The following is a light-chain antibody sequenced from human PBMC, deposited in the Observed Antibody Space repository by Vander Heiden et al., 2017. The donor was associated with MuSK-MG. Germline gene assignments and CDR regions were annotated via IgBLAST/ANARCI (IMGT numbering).Light chain of an antibody. CDR2: AAS. CDR3: QQDDSYPRT. V-gene: IGKV1-8*01. CDR1: QGISSY. Sequence: AIRMTQSPSSFSASTGDRVTITCRASQGISSYLAWYQQNPGKAPKLLIYAASTLQSGVPSRFSGSGSRTDFTLTISCLQFEAFATYYCQQDDSYPRTFGQGTKVEIK. J-gene: IGKJ1*01.